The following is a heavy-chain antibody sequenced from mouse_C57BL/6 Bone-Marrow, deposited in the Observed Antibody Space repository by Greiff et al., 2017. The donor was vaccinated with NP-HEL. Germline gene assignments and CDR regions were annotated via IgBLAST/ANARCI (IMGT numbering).Heavy chain of an antibody. CDR2: IDPSDSYT. CDR1: GYTFTSYW. Sequence: QVQLQQPGAELVMPGASVKLSCKASGYTFTSYWMHWVKQRPGQGLEWIGEIDPSDSYTNYNQKFKGKSTLTVDKSSSTAYMQLSSLTSEDSAVYYCARWPSYYYGSSFWYFDGWGTGTTVTVSS. J-gene: IGHJ1*03. D-gene: IGHD1-1*01. CDR3: ARWPSYYYGSSFWYFDG. V-gene: IGHV1-69*01.